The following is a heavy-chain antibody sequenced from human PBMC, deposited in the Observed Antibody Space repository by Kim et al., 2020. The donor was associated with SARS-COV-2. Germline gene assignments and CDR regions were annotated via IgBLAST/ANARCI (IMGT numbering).Heavy chain of an antibody. D-gene: IGHD3-16*02. Sequence: FQGRVTITRDTSASTAYMELSSLRSEDTAVYYCASPRLNVWGSYRYTLDYWGQGTLVTVSS. V-gene: IGHV1-3*01. CDR3: ASPRLNVWGSYRYTLDY. J-gene: IGHJ4*02.